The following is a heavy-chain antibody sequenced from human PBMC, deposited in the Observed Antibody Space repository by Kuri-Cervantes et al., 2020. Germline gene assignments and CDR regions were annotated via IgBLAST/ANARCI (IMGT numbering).Heavy chain of an antibody. CDR2: ISGSGGTT. J-gene: IGHJ4*02. CDR3: ARDRGYSGYGTDY. Sequence: GESLKISCAASGFTFSSYAMSWVRQAPGKGLEWVSVISGSGGTTYYADSVKGRFTISRDNSKDTLYLQMNSLRVEDTAVYYCARDRGYSGYGTDYWGQGTLVTVSS. CDR1: GFTFSSYA. V-gene: IGHV3-23*01. D-gene: IGHD5-12*01.